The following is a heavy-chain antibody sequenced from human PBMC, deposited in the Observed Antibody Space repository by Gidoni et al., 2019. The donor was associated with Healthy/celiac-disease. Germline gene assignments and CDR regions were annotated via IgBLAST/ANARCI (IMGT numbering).Heavy chain of an antibody. CDR1: GFTFSSYA. CDR2: ISGSGGST. D-gene: IGHD1-26*01. Sequence: EVQLLESGGGLVQPGGSLRLSCAASGFTFSSYAMSWVGQAPGKGLEWVSAISGSGGSTYYADSVKGRFTISRDNSKNTLYLQMNSLRAEDTAVYYCAKVLNPKWELRGHYYYDMDVWGQGTTVTVSS. CDR3: AKVLNPKWELRGHYYYDMDV. V-gene: IGHV3-23*01. J-gene: IGHJ6*02.